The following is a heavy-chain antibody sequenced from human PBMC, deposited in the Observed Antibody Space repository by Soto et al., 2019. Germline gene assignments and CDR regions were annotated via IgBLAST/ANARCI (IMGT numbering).Heavy chain of an antibody. CDR3: ARRYGPQVDY. D-gene: IGHD4-17*01. Sequence: QVQLQESGPGLVKPSETLSLTCTVSGGSISSYYWSWLRQPPGKGLEWIGHIYYSGSTNYNPSLRSRVTIAVHTSKDRGSRKVTSVTAPNSAVYYGARRYGPQVDYWGQGTLVTVSS. CDR1: GGSISSYY. J-gene: IGHJ4*02. CDR2: IYYSGST. V-gene: IGHV4-59*08.